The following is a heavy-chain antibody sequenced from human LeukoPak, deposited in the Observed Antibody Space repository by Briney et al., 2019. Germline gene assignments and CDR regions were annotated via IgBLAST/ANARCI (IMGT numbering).Heavy chain of an antibody. Sequence: ASVKVSCKASGYTFTHYYLHWVRQGPGQGLEWMGIINPKDGSTSYVQQFQRRVTMTRATSTSTVYMDVSSLRSEDTAVYYCARDLPRGPANYWGQGTLVTVSS. D-gene: IGHD2-2*01. CDR2: INPKDGST. CDR3: ARDLPRGPANY. V-gene: IGHV1-46*01. CDR1: GYTFTHYY. J-gene: IGHJ4*02.